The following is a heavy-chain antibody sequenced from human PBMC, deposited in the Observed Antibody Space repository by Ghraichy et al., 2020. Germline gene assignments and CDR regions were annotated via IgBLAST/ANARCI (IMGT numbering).Heavy chain of an antibody. Sequence: SETLSLTCTVSNGSIERYSWSWIRQSPDKGLEYIGYMYSTGHTNYNPSLQSRVTISVDTSKNQFSLRLSSVTAADTAVYFCARRGSGSHGDWFDPWGQGTQXXVS. J-gene: IGHJ5*02. D-gene: IGHD1-26*01. CDR3: ARRGSGSHGDWFDP. CDR1: NGSIERYS. V-gene: IGHV4-59*01. CDR2: MYSTGHT.